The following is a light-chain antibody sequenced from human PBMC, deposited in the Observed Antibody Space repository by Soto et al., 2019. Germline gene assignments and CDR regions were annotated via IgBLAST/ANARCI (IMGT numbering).Light chain of an antibody. CDR3: QSDDSSLSAYVV. CDR2: GNS. Sequence: QLVLTQPPSVSGAPGQRVTISCTGSSSNIGAGYDVHWYQQLPGTAPKLLIYGNSNRPSGVPDRFSGSKSGTSASLAITGLQAEDDADYYCQSDDSSLSAYVVFGGGTKLTVL. V-gene: IGLV1-40*01. J-gene: IGLJ2*01. CDR1: SSNIGAGYD.